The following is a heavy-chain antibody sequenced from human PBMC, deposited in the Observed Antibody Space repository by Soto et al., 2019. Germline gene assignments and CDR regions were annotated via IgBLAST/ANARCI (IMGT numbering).Heavy chain of an antibody. V-gene: IGHV1-2*04. CDR1: GYTFTGYY. CDR3: SRDSSGWYNLWDY. D-gene: IGHD6-19*01. Sequence: QVQLVQSGAEVKKPGASVKVSCKASGYTFTGYYMHWVRQAPGQGLEWMGWINPNSGGTNYAQKFQGWVTMTRDTSISTAYMELSRLRSDDTAVYYCSRDSSGWYNLWDYWGQGTLVTVSS. J-gene: IGHJ4*02. CDR2: INPNSGGT.